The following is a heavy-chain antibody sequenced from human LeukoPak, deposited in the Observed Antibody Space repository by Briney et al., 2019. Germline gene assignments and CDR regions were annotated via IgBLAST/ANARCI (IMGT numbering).Heavy chain of an antibody. CDR2: IYGSGST. Sequence: SETLSLTRTVSGDSLSSHYWSWIRQPPGKGLEWIGYIYGSGSTHYDPSLRSRVTISQHTSKNQFSLMLTSVTAADTAVYYCAGNFGGYSHDSWGQGTLVTVSS. CDR1: GDSLSSHY. CDR3: AGNFGGYSHDS. D-gene: IGHD6-19*01. V-gene: IGHV4-59*08. J-gene: IGHJ4*02.